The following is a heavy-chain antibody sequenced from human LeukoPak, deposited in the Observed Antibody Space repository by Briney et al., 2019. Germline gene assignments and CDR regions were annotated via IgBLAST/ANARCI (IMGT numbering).Heavy chain of an antibody. D-gene: IGHD6-19*01. CDR3: ARGGNSGWRTPNDDY. CDR1: GYTFTSNG. CDR2: SSAYNGNT. Sequence: ASVKVSCKASGYTFTSNGISWLRQAPGQGLEWMGWSSAYNGNTNYAQKLQGRVTMTTDTSTSTAYMELRSLRSDDTAVYYCARGGNSGWRTPNDDYWGQGTLVTVSS. V-gene: IGHV1-18*01. J-gene: IGHJ4*02.